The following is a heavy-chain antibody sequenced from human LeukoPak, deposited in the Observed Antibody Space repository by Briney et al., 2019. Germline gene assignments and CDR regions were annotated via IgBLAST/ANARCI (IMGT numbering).Heavy chain of an antibody. D-gene: IGHD6-19*01. Sequence: GGSLRLSCAASGFTFSSYATYWVRQAPGKGLEWVSGIFGSGGSAHYADSVKGRFTIFRDNSKNTVYLQMNSLRAEDTAVYYCAKTTVGYSSGRYPGWPVDYWGQGTLVTVSS. CDR2: IFGSGGSA. J-gene: IGHJ4*02. V-gene: IGHV3-23*01. CDR3: AKTTVGYSSGRYPGWPVDY. CDR1: GFTFSSYA.